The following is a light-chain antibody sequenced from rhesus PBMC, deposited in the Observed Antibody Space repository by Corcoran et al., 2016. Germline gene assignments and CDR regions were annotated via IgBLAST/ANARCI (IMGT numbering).Light chain of an antibody. CDR2: GAT. CDR3: QQYYSTPLT. J-gene: IGKJ4*01. CDR1: QSLLYSSNNKNY. V-gene: IGKV4-1*01. Sequence: DIVMTQSPDSLAVSLGERVTINCKSSQSLLYSSNNKNYLAWYQQKPGQAHKLLIYGATSRESGVPKRFSGSGSGTDFTLTISGLQAEDVAVYYCQQYYSTPLTFGGGTKVEIK.